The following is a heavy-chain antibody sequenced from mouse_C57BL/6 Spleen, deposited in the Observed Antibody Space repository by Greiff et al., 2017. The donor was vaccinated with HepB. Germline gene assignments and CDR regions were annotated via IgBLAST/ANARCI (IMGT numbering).Heavy chain of an antibody. CDR3: ARWDYDGNYAMDY. CDR2: INPSTGGT. J-gene: IGHJ4*01. V-gene: IGHV1-42*01. CDR1: GYSFTGYY. D-gene: IGHD2-4*01. Sequence: SGPELVKPGASVKISCKASGYSFTGYYMNWVKQSPEKSLEWIGEINPSTGGTTYNQKFKAKATLTVDKSSSTAYMQLKSLTSEDSAVYYCARWDYDGNYAMDYWGQGTSVTVSS.